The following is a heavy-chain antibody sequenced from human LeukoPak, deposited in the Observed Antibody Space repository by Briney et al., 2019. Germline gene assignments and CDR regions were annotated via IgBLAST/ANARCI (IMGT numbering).Heavy chain of an antibody. CDR1: GFTFSSYA. J-gene: IGHJ3*02. CDR3: ASPSGSYSDRAFDI. Sequence: PGGSLRLSCAASGFTFSSYAMHWVRRAPGKGLEWVAVISYDGSNKYYADSVKGRFTISRDNSKNTLYLQMNSLRAEDTAVYYCASPSGSYSDRAFDIWGQGTMVTVSS. CDR2: ISYDGSNK. D-gene: IGHD1-26*01. V-gene: IGHV3-30-3*01.